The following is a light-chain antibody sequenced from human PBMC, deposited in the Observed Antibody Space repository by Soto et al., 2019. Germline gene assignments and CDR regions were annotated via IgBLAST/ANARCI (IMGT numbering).Light chain of an antibody. CDR2: AAT. CDR3: QQGYNSPPT. Sequence: DIQMTQSPSYLSASVGDRVTITCRASQSISIYLNWYQKKTGKDPNLLIYAATSLQSGVPSRFSGSGSGTDFNLTINTLQTEDFAAYEGQQGYNSPPTVGGGTKVDIK. CDR1: QSISIY. V-gene: IGKV1-39*01. J-gene: IGKJ4*01.